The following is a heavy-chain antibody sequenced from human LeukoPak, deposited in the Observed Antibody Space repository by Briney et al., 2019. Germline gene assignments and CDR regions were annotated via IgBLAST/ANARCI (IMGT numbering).Heavy chain of an antibody. D-gene: IGHD4-17*01. J-gene: IGHJ6*02. V-gene: IGHV3-9*01. Sequence: PGRSLRLSCAASGFAFDDYAMHWVRQAPGKGLERVSGISWNSGSIGYADSVKGRFTISRDNAKNSLYLQMNSLRAEDTALYYCAKSTVTTSYGMDVWGQGTTVTVSS. CDR1: GFAFDDYA. CDR2: ISWNSGSI. CDR3: AKSTVTTSYGMDV.